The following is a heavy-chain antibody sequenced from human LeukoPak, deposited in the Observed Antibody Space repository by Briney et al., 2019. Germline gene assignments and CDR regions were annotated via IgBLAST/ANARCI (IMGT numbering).Heavy chain of an antibody. CDR3: ARGGSFDYYDSSGYYYMGY. CDR2: ISAYNGDT. Sequence: ASVKVSCNSSGYTFTSYASMWVRQAPGQGLEWMGWISAYNGDTNYAQNLQGRVTMNTDTASSTAYMELMSLRSDDTAVYYCARGGSFDYYDSSGYYYMGYWGQGTLVTVSS. CDR1: GYTFTSYA. V-gene: IGHV1-18*01. D-gene: IGHD3-22*01. J-gene: IGHJ4*02.